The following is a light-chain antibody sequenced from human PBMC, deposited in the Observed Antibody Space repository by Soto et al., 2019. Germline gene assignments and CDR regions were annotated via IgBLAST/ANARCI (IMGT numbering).Light chain of an antibody. CDR1: QSISTW. CDR3: QQYSLYPWT. J-gene: IGKJ1*01. V-gene: IGKV1-5*03. Sequence: DIQMTQSPSTLSASVGDRVTITCRASQSISTWLAWYRQKPGIAPQLLIYKASSLETGVPSRFSGSGSGTEFTLTINSLQPGDFATYYCQQYSLYPWTFGQGTKLEIK. CDR2: KAS.